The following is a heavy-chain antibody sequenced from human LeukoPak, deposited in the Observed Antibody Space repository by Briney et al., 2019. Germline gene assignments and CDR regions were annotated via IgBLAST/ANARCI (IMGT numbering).Heavy chain of an antibody. CDR1: GFTFSSYA. J-gene: IGHJ6*02. CDR3: ANRAPIAVAAFYYYYGMDV. Sequence: GGSLRLSCAASGFTFSSYAMHWVRQAPGKGLEWVAVISYDGSNKYYADSVKGRFTISRDNSKNTLYLQMNSLRAEDTAVYYCANRAPIAVAAFYYYYGMDVWGQGTTVTVSS. CDR2: ISYDGSNK. V-gene: IGHV3-30-3*01. D-gene: IGHD6-19*01.